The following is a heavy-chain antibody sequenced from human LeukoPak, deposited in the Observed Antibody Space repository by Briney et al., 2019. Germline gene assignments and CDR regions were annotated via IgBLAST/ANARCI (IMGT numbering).Heavy chain of an antibody. V-gene: IGHV4-38-2*02. CDR2: IYHSGST. CDR1: GYSISSGYY. Sequence: SETLSLTCTVSGYSISSGYYWGWIRQPPGKGLEWIGSIYHSGSTYYNPSLKSRVTISVDTFKNQFSLKLSSVTAADTAVYYCARVRGDYYDTYYYFDYWGQGTLVTVSS. D-gene: IGHD3-22*01. CDR3: ARVRGDYYDTYYYFDY. J-gene: IGHJ4*02.